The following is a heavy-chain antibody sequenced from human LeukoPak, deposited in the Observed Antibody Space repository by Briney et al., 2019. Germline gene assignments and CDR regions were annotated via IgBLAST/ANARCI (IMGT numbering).Heavy chain of an antibody. CDR1: GFTFSSYG. CDR2: IRYDGSNK. Sequence: GGSLRLSCAASGFTFSSYGIHWVRQAPGKGLEWVAFIRYDGSNKYYADSVKGRFTISRDNSKNTLYLQMNSLRAEDTAVYYCASELAYCGDDCYSAFDVWGQGTMVTVSS. D-gene: IGHD2-21*02. V-gene: IGHV3-30*02. J-gene: IGHJ3*01. CDR3: ASELAYCGDDCYSAFDV.